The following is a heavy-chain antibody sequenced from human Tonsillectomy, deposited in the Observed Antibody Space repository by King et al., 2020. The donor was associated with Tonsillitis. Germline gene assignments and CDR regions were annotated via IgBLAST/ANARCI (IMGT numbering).Heavy chain of an antibody. CDR1: GFTFRDYA. CDR2: ISWNSGSI. V-gene: IGHV3-9*01. CDR3: AKDIGRWVRGVIIEY. Sequence: VQLVQSGGGLVQPGRSLRLSCAASGFTFRDYAMHWVRQAPGKGLEWVSGISWNSGSIGYADSVKGRFTISRDNAKNSLYLQMNSLRTEDTALYYCAKDIGRWVRGVIIEYWDQGTLVTVSS. D-gene: IGHD3-10*01. J-gene: IGHJ4*02.